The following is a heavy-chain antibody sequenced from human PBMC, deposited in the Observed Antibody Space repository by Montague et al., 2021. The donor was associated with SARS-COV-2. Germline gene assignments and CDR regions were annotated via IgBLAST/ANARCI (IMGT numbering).Heavy chain of an antibody. D-gene: IGHD6-19*01. CDR2: TYYSGST. CDR1: GGLISSSSYY. V-gene: IGHV4-39*01. Sequence: SETLSPTRTVSGGLISSSSYYWAWIRQPPGKGLAWIGSTYYSGSTYFNPSLKSRVFISVDTSKNQLSLTLTSVTAADTAVYYCATQEDPSGWIPGPFDFWGQGTLLSVSS. CDR3: ATQEDPSGWIPGPFDF. J-gene: IGHJ4*02.